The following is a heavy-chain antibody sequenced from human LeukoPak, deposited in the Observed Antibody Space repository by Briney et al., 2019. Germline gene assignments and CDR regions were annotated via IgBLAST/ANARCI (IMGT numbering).Heavy chain of an antibody. V-gene: IGHV3-53*01. J-gene: IGHJ4*02. CDR2: FYSGGSV. D-gene: IGHD3-10*01. Sequence: GGSLRLSCAVSGYSVSSSSMNWVRQAPGKGLEWVSIFYSGGSVLFADSVKGRFSVSRDSSKNTMYLQMNNLRAEDTAIYYCGTSASAHYRVFDYWGQGALVTVSS. CDR3: GTSASAHYRVFDY. CDR1: GYSVSSSS.